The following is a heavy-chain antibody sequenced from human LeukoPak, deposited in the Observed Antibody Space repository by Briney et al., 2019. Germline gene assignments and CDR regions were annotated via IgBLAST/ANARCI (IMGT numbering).Heavy chain of an antibody. V-gene: IGHV3-30*02. CDR2: IRYDGSNK. Sequence: QPGGSLRLSCAASGFTFSSYGMHWVRQAPGKGLEWVAFIRYDGSNKYYADSVKGRFTISRDNSKNTLYLQMNSLRAEDTAVYYCAKVHIRGNYYMDVWDKGTTVTVSS. CDR1: GFTFSSYG. CDR3: AKVHIRGNYYMDV. D-gene: IGHD6-13*01. J-gene: IGHJ6*03.